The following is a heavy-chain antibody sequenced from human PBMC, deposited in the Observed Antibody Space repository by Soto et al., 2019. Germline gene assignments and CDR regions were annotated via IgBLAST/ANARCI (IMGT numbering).Heavy chain of an antibody. Sequence: EVQLLESGGGLVEPGGSLRLSCAASGFHFSIYAMGWVRQAPGKGLEWVSVISGNGGSTYYPDSVKGRFSISRDISKNTLFLEMNSLRAEATAIYYCASLGGYSGYDPFDYWGQGTLVTVSS. CDR2: ISGNGGST. V-gene: IGHV3-23*01. CDR3: ASLGGYSGYDPFDY. CDR1: GFHFSIYA. J-gene: IGHJ4*02. D-gene: IGHD5-12*01.